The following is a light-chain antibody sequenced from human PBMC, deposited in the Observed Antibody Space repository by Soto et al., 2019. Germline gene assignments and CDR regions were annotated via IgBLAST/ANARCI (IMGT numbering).Light chain of an antibody. V-gene: IGKV3-15*01. CDR2: GAS. CDR1: HHVATN. CDR3: HQYTARPPWT. Sequence: EIVMTQSPVTLSVSPGERATLSCRASHHVATNLAWYQQKPGQAPRLLIYGASTRATGISARFSGSGSGTEFPLSIAGLQSDDLAVYYCHQYTARPPWTFGQGTKV. J-gene: IGKJ1*01.